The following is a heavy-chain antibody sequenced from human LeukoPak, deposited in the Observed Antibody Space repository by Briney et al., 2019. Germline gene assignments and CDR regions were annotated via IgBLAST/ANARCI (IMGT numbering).Heavy chain of an antibody. J-gene: IGHJ4*02. CDR3: ATRAYCGGDCYSHFDY. CDR1: GGSISSSSYY. Sequence: PSETLSLTCTVSGGSISSSSYYWGWIRQPPGKGLEWIGSIYCSGSTYYNPSLKSRVTISVDTSKNQFSLKLSSVTAADTAVYYCATRAYCGGDCYSHFDYWGQGTLVTVSS. V-gene: IGHV4-39*01. CDR2: IYCSGST. D-gene: IGHD2-21*02.